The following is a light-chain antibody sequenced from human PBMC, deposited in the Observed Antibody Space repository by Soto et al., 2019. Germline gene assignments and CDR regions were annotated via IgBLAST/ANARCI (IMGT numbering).Light chain of an antibody. J-gene: IGKJ3*01. CDR2: GAS. Sequence: DIQLTQSPSSLSASVRDRITITCRASQTIGTHLHWYQQKPGKAPNLLIYGASSLQRGVRSRFSGSGSGTDFTLTISSLQPEDFATYYCQQTYSTPFTFGPGTIVEIK. CDR3: QQTYSTPFT. V-gene: IGKV1-39*01. CDR1: QTIGTH.